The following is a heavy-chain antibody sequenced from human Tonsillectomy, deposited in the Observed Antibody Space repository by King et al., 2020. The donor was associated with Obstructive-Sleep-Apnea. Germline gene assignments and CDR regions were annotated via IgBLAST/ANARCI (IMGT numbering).Heavy chain of an antibody. CDR2: IYYSGST. J-gene: IGHJ4*02. Sequence: QLQESGPGLVKPSETLSLTCTVSGGSISSSSYYWGWIRQPPGKGLEWIGSIYYSGSTYYNPSLKSRVTISVDTSKNQFSLKLSSVTAADTAVYYCAAREGRYFDWLLGDWGQGTLVTVSS. D-gene: IGHD3-9*01. V-gene: IGHV4-39*07. CDR3: AAREGRYFDWLLGD. CDR1: GGSISSSSYY.